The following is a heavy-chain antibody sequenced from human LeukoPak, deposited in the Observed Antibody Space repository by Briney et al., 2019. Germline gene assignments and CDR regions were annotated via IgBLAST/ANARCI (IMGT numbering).Heavy chain of an antibody. V-gene: IGHV1-18*01. D-gene: IGHD3-3*01. J-gene: IGHJ6*02. CDR3: ARDKVRYDFWSGYSPDEYYYYGMDV. CDR2: ISAYNGNT. CDR1: GYIFTSYG. Sequence: GASVKVSCKASGYIFTSYGISWVRQAPGQGLEWMGWISAYNGNTNYAQKLQGRVTMTTDTSTSTAYMELRSLRSDDTAVYYCARDKVRYDFWSGYSPDEYYYYGMDVWGQGTTVTVSS.